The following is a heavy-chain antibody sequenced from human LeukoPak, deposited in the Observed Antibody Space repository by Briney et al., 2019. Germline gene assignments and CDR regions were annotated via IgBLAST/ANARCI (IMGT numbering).Heavy chain of an antibody. D-gene: IGHD3-3*01. CDR1: GYTFTSYD. J-gene: IGHJ6*03. CDR2: MNPNSGNT. V-gene: IGHV1-8*01. CDR3: ARAKRITIFGVVIVYYMDV. Sequence: ASVKVSCKASGYTFTSYDINWVRQATGQGLEWMGWMNPNSGNTGYAQKFQGRVTMTRNTSISTAYMELSSLRSEDTAVYYCARAKRITIFGVVIVYYMDVWGKGTTVTVSS.